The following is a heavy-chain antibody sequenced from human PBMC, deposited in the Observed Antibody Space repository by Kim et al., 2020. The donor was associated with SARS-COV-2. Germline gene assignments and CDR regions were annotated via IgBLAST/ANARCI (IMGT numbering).Heavy chain of an antibody. D-gene: IGHD2-2*01. V-gene: IGHV4-34*01. J-gene: IGHJ6*02. CDR2: INHSGST. CDR3: ARCPWGTYCSGTSCYGYGGAYYYYGMDV. CDR1: GGSFSGYY. Sequence: SETLSLTCAVYGGSFSGYYWSWIRQPPGKGLEWIGEINHSGSTNYNPSLKSRVTISVDTSKNQFSLKLSSVTAADTAVYYCARCPWGTYCSGTSCYGYGGAYYYYGMDVWGQGTTVTVSS.